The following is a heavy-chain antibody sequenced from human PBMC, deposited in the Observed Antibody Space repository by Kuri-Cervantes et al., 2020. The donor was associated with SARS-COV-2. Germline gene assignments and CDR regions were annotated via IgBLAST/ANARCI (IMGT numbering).Heavy chain of an antibody. CDR3: ASIELDGVAQFEIFDY. J-gene: IGHJ4*02. CDR2: IYHSGST. Sequence: ESLKISCTSSGFTFSDRYMDWVRQPPGKGLEWIGSIYHSGSTYYNPSLKSRVTISVDTSKNQFSLKLSSVTAADTAVYYCASIELDGVAQFEIFDYWGQGTLVTVSS. D-gene: IGHD2-8*02. V-gene: IGHV4-38-2*02. CDR1: GFTFSDRY.